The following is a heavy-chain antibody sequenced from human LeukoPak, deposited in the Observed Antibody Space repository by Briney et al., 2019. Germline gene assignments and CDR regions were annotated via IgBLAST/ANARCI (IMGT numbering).Heavy chain of an antibody. J-gene: IGHJ4*02. CDR1: GYMFTELS. CDR2: FDPEDGET. CDR3: ATDLHYYYDNSDYPY. D-gene: IGHD3-22*01. V-gene: IGHV1-24*01. Sequence: ASVMVSCKVSGYMFTELSMHWVRQAPGKGLEWMGGFDPEDGETIHAQKFQGRVTMTEDTSTDTAYMELSSLRSEDTAVYYCATDLHYYYDNSDYPYWGQGTLVTVSS.